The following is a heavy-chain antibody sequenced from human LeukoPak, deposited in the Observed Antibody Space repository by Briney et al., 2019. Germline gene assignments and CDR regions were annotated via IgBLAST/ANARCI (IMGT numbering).Heavy chain of an antibody. V-gene: IGHV3-23*01. CDR2: ISGSGGST. CDR3: AKDLGDYVTPCFDY. D-gene: IGHD4-17*01. CDR1: GFTFSSYA. J-gene: IGHJ4*02. Sequence: GGSLRLSCAASGFTFSSYAMSWVRQAPGKGLEWVSAISGSGGSTYYADSVKGRFTISRDNSKNTLYLQTNSLRAEDTAVYYCAKDLGDYVTPCFDYWGQGTLVTVSS.